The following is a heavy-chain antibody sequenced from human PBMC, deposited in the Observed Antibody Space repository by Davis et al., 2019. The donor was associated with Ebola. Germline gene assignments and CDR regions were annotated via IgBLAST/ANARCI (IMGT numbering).Heavy chain of an antibody. V-gene: IGHV1-2*04. Sequence: ASVKVSCKASGYTFTGYYMHWVRQAPGQGLEWMGWINPNRGCTNYAQKFQGWVTMTRDTSISTAYMELSRLRSDDTAVYYCARIRDGYNGEYYFDYWGQGTLVTVSS. J-gene: IGHJ4*02. CDR1: GYTFTGYY. CDR2: INPNRGCT. D-gene: IGHD5-24*01. CDR3: ARIRDGYNGEYYFDY.